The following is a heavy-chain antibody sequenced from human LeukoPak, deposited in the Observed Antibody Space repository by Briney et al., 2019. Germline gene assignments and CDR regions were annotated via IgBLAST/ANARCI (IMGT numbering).Heavy chain of an antibody. Sequence: PGRSLRLSCAASGFTFSSYGVHWVRQAPGKGLEWVAVISYDGGNKSYADSVKGRFTISRDNSKNTLYLQMNSLRAEDTAVYYCAKNRGGPHDAFDIWGQGTMVTVSS. CDR1: GFTFSSYG. V-gene: IGHV3-30*18. CDR2: ISYDGGNK. J-gene: IGHJ3*02. CDR3: AKNRGGPHDAFDI. D-gene: IGHD2-15*01.